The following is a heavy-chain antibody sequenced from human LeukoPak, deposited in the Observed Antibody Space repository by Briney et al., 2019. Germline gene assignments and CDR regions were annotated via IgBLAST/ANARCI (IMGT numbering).Heavy chain of an antibody. CDR2: IDPSDSYT. Sequence: GESLKISCKGSGYSFTSYWISSVSQMPGKGVEWMGRIDPSDSYTNYSPSFQGHVTISADKSISTAYLQWSSLKASDTAMYYCARHGLATIFDYWGQGTLVTVSS. D-gene: IGHD5-24*01. V-gene: IGHV5-10-1*01. J-gene: IGHJ4*02. CDR1: GYSFTSYW. CDR3: ARHGLATIFDY.